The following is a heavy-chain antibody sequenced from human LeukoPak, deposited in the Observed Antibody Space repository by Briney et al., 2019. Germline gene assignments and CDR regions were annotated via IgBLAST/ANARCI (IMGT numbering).Heavy chain of an antibody. CDR1: GFTVSSNY. Sequence: GGSLRLSCAASGFTVSSNYMSWVRQAPGKGLEWVSVIYSGGSTYYADSVKGRFTISRDNSKNTLYLQMNSLRAEDTAVYYCASHQNYDFWSGYSDGMDVWGQGTTVTVSS. J-gene: IGHJ6*02. D-gene: IGHD3-3*01. V-gene: IGHV3-66*04. CDR3: ASHQNYDFWSGYSDGMDV. CDR2: IYSGGST.